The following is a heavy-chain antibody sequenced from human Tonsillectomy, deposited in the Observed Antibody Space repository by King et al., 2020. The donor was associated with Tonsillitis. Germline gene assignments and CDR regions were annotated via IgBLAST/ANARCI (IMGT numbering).Heavy chain of an antibody. J-gene: IGHJ6*03. V-gene: IGHV3-48*01. CDR1: GFTVSTYS. CDR2: ISSSSSTI. CDR3: ARDYYRIYYYYHMDV. Sequence: VQLVESGGGLIQPGGSLRLSCAASGFTVSTYSMNWVRQAPGKGREWVLDISSSSSTIHYADSVKGRFPISRDKAKNSLDLQMNSLRAEDAAVYYCARDYYRIYYYYHMDVWGQGTPVTVSS. D-gene: IGHD3-10*01.